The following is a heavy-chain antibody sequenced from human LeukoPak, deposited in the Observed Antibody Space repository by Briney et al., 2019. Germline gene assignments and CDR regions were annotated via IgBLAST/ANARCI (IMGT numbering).Heavy chain of an antibody. Sequence: GGSLRLSCAASGFTFSSYNMNWVRQAPGEGLEWVSSISSSSSYIYYADSVKGRFTISRDNAKKSLYLQMNSLRVEDTAVYYCARSELGYNYYYMDVWGKGTTVTISS. D-gene: IGHD3-10*01. CDR2: ISSSSSYI. CDR3: ARSELGYNYYYMDV. J-gene: IGHJ6*03. V-gene: IGHV3-21*01. CDR1: GFTFSSYN.